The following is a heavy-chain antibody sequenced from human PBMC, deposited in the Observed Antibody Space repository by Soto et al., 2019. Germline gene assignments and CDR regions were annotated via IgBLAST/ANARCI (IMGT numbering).Heavy chain of an antibody. D-gene: IGHD2-2*01. CDR1: GGTSSGYA. Sequence: SVKVSCKTSGGTSSGYAFSWLRQAPGQGLEWMGGIIPIFDTANYAQKFQGRVTITADESTSTAYMELSSLRSEDTAVYYCARHDCISSSCYYYYYYSMDVWG. CDR3: ARHDCISSSCYYYYYYSMDV. V-gene: IGHV1-69*13. J-gene: IGHJ6*02. CDR2: IIPIFDTA.